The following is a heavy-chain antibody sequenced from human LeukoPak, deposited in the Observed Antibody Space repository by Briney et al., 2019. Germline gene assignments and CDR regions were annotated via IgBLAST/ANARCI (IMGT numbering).Heavy chain of an antibody. CDR2: ISTTGTTT. J-gene: IGHJ4*02. CDR3: ARRVYYSSGTSPYFFDY. Sequence: GGSLRLSCAASGFTFSDYCMTWIRQAPGKGLEWLSSISTTGTTTYYADSVKGRFTISRHSANNSLYLPMNSLRAEAMAVYYCARRVYYSSGTSPYFFDYWGQGTLVTVSS. V-gene: IGHV3-11*01. CDR1: GFTFSDYC. D-gene: IGHD3-10*01.